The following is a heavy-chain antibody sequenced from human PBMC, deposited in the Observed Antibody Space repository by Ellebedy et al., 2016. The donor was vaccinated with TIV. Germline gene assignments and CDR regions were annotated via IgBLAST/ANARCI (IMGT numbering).Heavy chain of an antibody. CDR2: ISSHNGNS. D-gene: IGHD5-18*01. V-gene: IGHV1-18*04. CDR1: GYKFINYG. J-gene: IGHJ4*02. CDR3: ARTRYSSSWPDF. Sequence: AASVKVSCKASGYKFINYGYTWVRQAPGQGLEWVGYISSHNGNSNYGKNFEGRVTMTTARPTATVFMELGSLRSDDTAMYYCARTRYSSSWPDFWGQGTLVTVSS.